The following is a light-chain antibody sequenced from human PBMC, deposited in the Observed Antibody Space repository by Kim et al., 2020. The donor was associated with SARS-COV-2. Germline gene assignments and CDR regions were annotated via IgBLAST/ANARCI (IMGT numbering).Light chain of an antibody. J-gene: IGKJ5*01. Sequence: SVGDRVTITCRASDSISRYLAWYQQKPGKAPKLLIYAASTLQSGVPSRFSGSGSGTEFTLTISGLQPEDFATYYCQELNTYPAITFGQGTRLEIK. CDR2: AAS. V-gene: IGKV1-9*01. CDR3: QELNTYPAIT. CDR1: DSISRY.